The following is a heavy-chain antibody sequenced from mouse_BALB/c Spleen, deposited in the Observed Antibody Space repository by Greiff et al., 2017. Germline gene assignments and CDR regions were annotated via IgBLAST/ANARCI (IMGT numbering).Heavy chain of an antibody. CDR3: AREGRPGGFAY. V-gene: IGHV1-80*01. CDR2: IYPGDGDT. Sequence: VQLKESGAELVRPGSSVKISCKASGYAFSSYWMNWVKQRPGQGLEWIGQIYPGDGDTNYNGKFKGKATLTADKSSSTAYMQLSSLTSEDSAVYFCAREGRPGGFAYWGQGTLVTVSA. CDR1: GYAFSSYW. J-gene: IGHJ3*01.